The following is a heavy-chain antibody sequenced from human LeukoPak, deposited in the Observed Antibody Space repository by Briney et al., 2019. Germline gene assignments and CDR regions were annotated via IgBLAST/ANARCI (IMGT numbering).Heavy chain of an antibody. V-gene: IGHV1-8*02. CDR2: MNPNSGNT. CDR3: ARGRRSGSYSGYYYYGMDV. D-gene: IGHD1-26*01. CDR1: GGTFSSYA. J-gene: IGHJ6*02. Sequence: ASVKVSCKASGGTFSSYAISWVRQAPGQGLEWMGWMNPNSGNTGYAQKFQGRVTMTRNTSISTAYMELSSLRSEDTAVYYCARGRRSGSYSGYYYYGMDVWGQGTTVTVSS.